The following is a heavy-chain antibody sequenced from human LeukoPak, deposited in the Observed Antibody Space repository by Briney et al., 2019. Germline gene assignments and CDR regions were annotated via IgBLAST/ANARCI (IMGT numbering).Heavy chain of an antibody. V-gene: IGHV1-18*01. Sequence: ASVKVSCKASGYTFTSYGISWVRQAPGQGLEWMGWISAYNGNTNCAQKLQGRVTMTTDTSTSTAYMELRSLRSDDTAVYYCARDHEFCRSTSCYPIDYWGQGTLVTVSS. CDR2: ISAYNGNT. CDR3: ARDHEFCRSTSCYPIDY. CDR1: GYTFTSYG. D-gene: IGHD2-2*01. J-gene: IGHJ4*02.